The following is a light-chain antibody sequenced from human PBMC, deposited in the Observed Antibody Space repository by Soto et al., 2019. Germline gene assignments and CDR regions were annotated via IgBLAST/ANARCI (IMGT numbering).Light chain of an antibody. CDR3: QQGSGFPRT. V-gene: IGKV1-12*01. CDR2: AAS. Sequence: DIQMTQSPSSVSASVGDRVTITCRASLSSNSCLAWYQQKAEKAPNLLIYAASSLQIGVPSRFSRSGSGTDFTLTINSLQPEDSATYYCQQGSGFPRTFGEGTKVEL. CDR1: LSSNSC. J-gene: IGKJ4*02.